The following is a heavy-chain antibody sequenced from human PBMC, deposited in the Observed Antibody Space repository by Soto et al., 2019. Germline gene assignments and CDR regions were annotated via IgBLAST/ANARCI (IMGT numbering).Heavy chain of an antibody. CDR3: AKSPRGEMATD. J-gene: IGHJ4*02. CDR1: GYTFINYH. CDR2: INTYNGMT. V-gene: IGHV1-18*01. D-gene: IGHD5-12*01. Sequence: QVQLVQSGGEVKKPGASVTVYCKASGYTFINYHITWVRQAPGQGPEWMAWINTYNGMTDYAQRFQGRVTMTRDISTSTAYMELRNLGSDDTAVYFCAKSPRGEMATDWGQGTLVTVSS.